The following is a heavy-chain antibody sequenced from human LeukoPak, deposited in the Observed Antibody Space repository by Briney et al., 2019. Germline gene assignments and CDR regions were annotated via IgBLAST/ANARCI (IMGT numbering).Heavy chain of an antibody. D-gene: IGHD3-10*01. CDR2: INPSISSR. CDR3: ARSGMWFVTND. J-gene: IGHJ4*02. Sequence: ASVKVSCKASGYTVTNYYMHWVRQAPGQGLEWMGMINPSISSRTYAHKFQGRVTVTSDTSTSTVFMEVSSLRSEDTAIYYCARSGMWFVTNDWGQGTLVTVSS. V-gene: IGHV1-46*01. CDR1: GYTVTNYY.